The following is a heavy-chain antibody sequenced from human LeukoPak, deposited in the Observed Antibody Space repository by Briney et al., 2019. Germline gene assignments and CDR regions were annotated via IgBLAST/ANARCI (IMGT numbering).Heavy chain of an antibody. Sequence: GESLKISCQGFGYPFTTSWIGWVRQLPGKGLEWTAIIYAGNSDAKYSPSFQGQVSISTDRSISTAYLHWSSLKASDTAIYYCAIINHPDGRVYWGQGTLATVSS. CDR3: AIINHPDGRVY. V-gene: IGHV5-51*01. CDR1: GYPFTTSW. J-gene: IGHJ4*02. CDR2: IYAGNSDA. D-gene: IGHD5-24*01.